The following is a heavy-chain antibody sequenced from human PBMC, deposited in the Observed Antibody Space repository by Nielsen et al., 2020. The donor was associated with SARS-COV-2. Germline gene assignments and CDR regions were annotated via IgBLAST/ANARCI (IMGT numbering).Heavy chain of an antibody. J-gene: IGHJ4*02. CDR1: GYTFTSYG. D-gene: IGHD2-2*01. Sequence: ASVKVSCKVSGYTFTSYGISWVRQAPGQGLEWMGWISAYNGNTKYSQKFQGRVTITRDTSASTAYMELSSLRSEDTAVYYCAREGGGRYQLPKEDYWGQGTLVTVSS. V-gene: IGHV1-18*01. CDR2: ISAYNGNT. CDR3: AREGGGRYQLPKEDY.